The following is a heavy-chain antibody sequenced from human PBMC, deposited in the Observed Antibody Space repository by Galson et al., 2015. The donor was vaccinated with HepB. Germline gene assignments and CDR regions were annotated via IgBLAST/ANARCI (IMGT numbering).Heavy chain of an antibody. Sequence: TLSLTCTVSGGSISSDGYYWGWIRQLPGKGLEWIGHIYHNGNSYYSPSLKSRLTISGDTSKNQFSLKLRSVTAADTAVYYCARLYTVTYYCDHWGQGTLVTVSS. CDR3: ARLYTVTYYCDH. CDR2: IYHNGNS. CDR1: GGSISSDGYY. V-gene: IGHV4-31*03. D-gene: IGHD4-17*01. J-gene: IGHJ4*02.